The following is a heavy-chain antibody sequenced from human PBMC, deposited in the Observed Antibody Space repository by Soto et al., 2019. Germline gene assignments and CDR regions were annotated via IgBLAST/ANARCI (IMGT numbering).Heavy chain of an antibody. Sequence: QVQLVQSGAEVKKPGASVKVSCKASGYTFTIYYMHGVRQAPGQGLEGMGIINPRGGSTSYEQNFQGRVTMTRDTSTSTVYMELSSLRSEDTAVYYCARRGIVATTGFDYWGQGTLVTVSS. CDR3: ARRGIVATTGFDY. J-gene: IGHJ4*02. CDR2: INPRGGST. V-gene: IGHV1-46*03. D-gene: IGHD5-12*01. CDR1: GYTFTIYY.